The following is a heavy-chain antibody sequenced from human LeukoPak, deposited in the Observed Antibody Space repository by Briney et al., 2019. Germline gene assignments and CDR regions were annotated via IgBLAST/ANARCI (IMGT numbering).Heavy chain of an antibody. CDR1: GGSFSGYH. CDR2: INHSGST. Sequence: SETLSLTCGVHGGSFSGYHWSWIRQPPGKGLEWIGEINHSGSTNYNSSLKSRVTISVDTSKNQFSLKLSSVTAADTAVYYCARSSDLAYNWFDPWGQGTLVTVSS. D-gene: IGHD3-22*01. V-gene: IGHV4-34*01. J-gene: IGHJ5*02. CDR3: ARSSDLAYNWFDP.